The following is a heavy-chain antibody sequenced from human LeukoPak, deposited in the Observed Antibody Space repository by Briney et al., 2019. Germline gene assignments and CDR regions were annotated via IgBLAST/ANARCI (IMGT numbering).Heavy chain of an antibody. CDR2: IRYDGTNK. CDR1: GFTFSSYA. D-gene: IGHD2-8*02. CDR3: ATDSWWAFTN. J-gene: IGHJ4*02. V-gene: IGHV3-30*02. Sequence: GRSLRLSCAAAGFTFSSYAMHWVRQAPGKGLEWVAFIRYDGTNKYYADSVRGRFTISRDNSKSTLYLQMNRLRAEDTAVYYCATDSWWAFTNWGQGTLVTVSS.